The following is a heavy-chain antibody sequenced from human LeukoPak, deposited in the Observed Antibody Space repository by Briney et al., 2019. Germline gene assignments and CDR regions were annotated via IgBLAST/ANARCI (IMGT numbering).Heavy chain of an antibody. CDR1: GFTFTSYA. CDR2: ITGSGGTT. CDR3: AKVVAAAGTRLDY. V-gene: IGHV3-23*01. D-gene: IGHD6-13*01. J-gene: IGHJ4*02. Sequence: PGGSLRLSCAASGFTFTSYAVSWVRQTPGEGLEWVSAITGSGGTTYYADSVKGRFTISRDNSRNTLYLHMNSLRAEDTAVYYCAKVVAAAGTRLDYWGQGTLVTVSS.